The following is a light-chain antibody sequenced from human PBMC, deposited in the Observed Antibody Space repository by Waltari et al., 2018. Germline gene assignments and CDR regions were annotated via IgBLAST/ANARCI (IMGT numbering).Light chain of an antibody. V-gene: IGKV3-20*01. Sequence: EIVLTQSPGTLSLSPGERATLSCRASQRFRRTLSWYQQQPGQAPRLLSYDASTRAASIPDRCSGSESGTDFSLTISRLETEEFGVYYCQKYGTLPETFGQGTKVEI. CDR1: QRFRRT. J-gene: IGKJ1*01. CDR2: DAS. CDR3: QKYGTLPET.